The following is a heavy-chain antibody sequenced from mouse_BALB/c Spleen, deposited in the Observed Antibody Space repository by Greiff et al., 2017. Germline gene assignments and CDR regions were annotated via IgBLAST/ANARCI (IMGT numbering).Heavy chain of an antibody. Sequence: EVQLQQSGAELVKPGASVKLSCTASGFNIKDTYMHWVKQRPEQGLEWIGRIDPANGNTKYDPKFQGKATITADTSSNTAYLQLSSLTSEDTAVYYCARLLQPHYYAMDYWGQGTSVTVSS. CDR3: ARLLQPHYYAMDY. CDR2: IDPANGNT. V-gene: IGHV14-3*02. D-gene: IGHD2-1*01. J-gene: IGHJ4*01. CDR1: GFNIKDTY.